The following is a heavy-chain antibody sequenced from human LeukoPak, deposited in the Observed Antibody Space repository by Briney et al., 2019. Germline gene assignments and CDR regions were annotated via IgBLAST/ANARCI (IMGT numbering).Heavy chain of an antibody. Sequence: PGRSLRLSCAASGFTFDDYAMHWVRQAPGKGLEWVSGISWNSGSIGYADSVKGRFTISRDNAKNSLYLQMNSLGAEDTALYYCAKDRHWGQGTLVTVSS. V-gene: IGHV3-9*01. CDR1: GFTFDDYA. CDR3: AKDRH. CDR2: ISWNSGSI. J-gene: IGHJ4*02.